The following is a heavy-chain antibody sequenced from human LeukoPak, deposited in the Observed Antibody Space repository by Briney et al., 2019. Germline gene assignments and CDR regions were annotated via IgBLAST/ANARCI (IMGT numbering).Heavy chain of an antibody. D-gene: IGHD3-3*01. Sequence: TSETLSLTCTVSGRSISSTNFYWGWIRQPPGKGLEWIGSISYSGATYYNASLKSRLTVSADTSKKEFSLKLSSVTAADTAVYYCARLRRFLEWFEGDYGMDVWGQGTTVTVSS. CDR3: ARLRRFLEWFEGDYGMDV. CDR2: ISYSGAT. CDR1: GRSISSTNFY. J-gene: IGHJ6*02. V-gene: IGHV4-39*01.